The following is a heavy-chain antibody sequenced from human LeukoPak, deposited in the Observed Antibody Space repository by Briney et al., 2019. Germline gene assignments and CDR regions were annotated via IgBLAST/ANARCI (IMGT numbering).Heavy chain of an antibody. V-gene: IGHV3-23*01. Sequence: GGSLRLSCAASGLTFSNSAMSWVRQAPGKGREWVSAISGSGGSTYYADSVKGRFTISRDNAMNTLYLQMNSLRAEDTAVYYCVKHEGGSMDVWGQGTTVTVSS. J-gene: IGHJ6*02. CDR2: ISGSGGST. CDR3: VKHEGGSMDV. D-gene: IGHD3-16*01. CDR1: GLTFSNSA.